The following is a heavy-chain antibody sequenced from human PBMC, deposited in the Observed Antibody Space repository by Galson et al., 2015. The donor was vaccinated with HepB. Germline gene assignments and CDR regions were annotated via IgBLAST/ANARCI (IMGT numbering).Heavy chain of an antibody. CDR2: IRYDGSNK. D-gene: IGHD3-10*01. V-gene: IGHV3-30*02. CDR3: AKDGGPIKLLWFGEPQPYYFDY. CDR1: GFTFSSYG. J-gene: IGHJ4*02. Sequence: SLRLSCAASGFTFSSYGMHWVRQAPGKGLEWVAFIRYDGSNKYYADSVKGRFTISRDNSKNTLYLQMNSLRAEDTAVYYCAKDGGPIKLLWFGEPQPYYFDYWGQGTLVTVSS.